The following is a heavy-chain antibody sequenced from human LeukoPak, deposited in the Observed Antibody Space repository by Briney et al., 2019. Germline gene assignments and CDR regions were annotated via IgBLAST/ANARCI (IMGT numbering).Heavy chain of an antibody. Sequence: PSETLSLTCTVSGGSIRNHYWSWVRQPPGKALEWVGYVSDSGHTNSNPSLKSRVTISVDTSKNQFSLKLSSVTAADTAVYYCARDSSYTSGSYYDDYFDSWSQGTPVTVSS. J-gene: IGHJ4*02. V-gene: IGHV4-59*11. CDR3: ARDSSYTSGSYYDDYFDS. CDR2: VSDSGHT. CDR1: GGSIRNHY. D-gene: IGHD3-10*01.